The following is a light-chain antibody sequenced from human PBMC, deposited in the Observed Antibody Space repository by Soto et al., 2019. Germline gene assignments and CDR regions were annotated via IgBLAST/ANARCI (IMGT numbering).Light chain of an antibody. Sequence: DIQMTQSPSTLSASVGDRVTITCRASQSISSWLAWYQQKPGKAPKLLIYKASNLESGVPSRFSGSGSGTEFTLTISSLQPDDFATYYCQQYFSSLWTFGRGTKVEI. CDR1: QSISSW. CDR3: QQYFSSLWT. J-gene: IGKJ1*01. V-gene: IGKV1-5*03. CDR2: KAS.